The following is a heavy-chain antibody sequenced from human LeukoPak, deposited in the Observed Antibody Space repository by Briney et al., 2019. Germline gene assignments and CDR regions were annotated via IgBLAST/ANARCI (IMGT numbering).Heavy chain of an antibody. CDR3: AREVGATMVDY. CDR2: ISSSGSTI. V-gene: IGHV3-11*01. Sequence: GVSLRLSCAASGFTFSSYAMSWIRQAPGKGLEWVSYISSSGSTIYYADSVKGRFTISRDNAKNSLYLQMNSLRAEDTAVYYCAREVGATMVDYWGQGTLVTVSS. CDR1: GFTFSSYA. J-gene: IGHJ4*02. D-gene: IGHD1-26*01.